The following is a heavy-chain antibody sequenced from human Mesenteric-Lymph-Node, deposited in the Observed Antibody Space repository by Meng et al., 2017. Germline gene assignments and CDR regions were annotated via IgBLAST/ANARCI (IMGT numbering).Heavy chain of an antibody. D-gene: IGHD3-9*01. CDR3: ARGKVLRYFDWLHHYYYGMDV. V-gene: IGHV1-3*01. Sequence: ASVKVSCKASGYTFTSYAMHWVRQAPGQRLEWMGWINAGNGNTRYSQKFQTRVTITRDTSASTAYMELSSLTSQDTAVYYCARGKVLRYFDWLHHYYYGMDVWGQGTTVTVSS. CDR2: INAGNGNT. J-gene: IGHJ6*02. CDR1: GYTFTSYA.